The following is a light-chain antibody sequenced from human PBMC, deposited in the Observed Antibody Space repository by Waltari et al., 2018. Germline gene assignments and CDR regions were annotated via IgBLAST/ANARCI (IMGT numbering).Light chain of an antibody. Sequence: DIQMSQSPSSLSSSVGDRVTSICRARENINTYVNWYQQRPGKAPELLIYVANTLQSGVPSRFTGSGSETEFRLTLDSLRPEDFATYYCQQSYSTPWTFGQGTRVDI. J-gene: IGKJ1*01. V-gene: IGKV1-39*01. CDR2: VAN. CDR3: QQSYSTPWT. CDR1: ENINTY.